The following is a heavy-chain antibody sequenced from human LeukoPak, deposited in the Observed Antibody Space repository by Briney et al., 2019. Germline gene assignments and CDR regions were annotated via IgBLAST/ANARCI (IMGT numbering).Heavy chain of an antibody. J-gene: IGHJ4*02. V-gene: IGHV3-33*08. D-gene: IGHD3-16*01. CDR2: ILSDGSKE. CDR1: GFTFSSYA. Sequence: PGGSLRLSCAASGFTFSSYAMTWVRQAPGKGLEWVAVILSDGSKEFYTDSVKGRFTISRDNSKNTLYLQMNSLRAEDTAVYYCARWSYTAQSRTVDYWGQGTLVTVSS. CDR3: ARWSYTAQSRTVDY.